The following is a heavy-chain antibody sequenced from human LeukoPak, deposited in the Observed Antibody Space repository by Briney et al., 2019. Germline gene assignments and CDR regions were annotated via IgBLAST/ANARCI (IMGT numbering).Heavy chain of an antibody. CDR2: ISGSGGST. CDR3: ARINDDGSGEGYYRWFDP. CDR1: GFTFSSYA. Sequence: GGSLRLSCAASGFTFSSYAMSWVRQAPGKGLEWVSAISGSGGSTYYADSVKGRFTISRDDAKNSLYLHMNSLRVEDTALYYCARINDDGSGEGYYRWFDPWGQGTLVTVSS. D-gene: IGHD2-15*01. J-gene: IGHJ5*02. V-gene: IGHV3-23*01.